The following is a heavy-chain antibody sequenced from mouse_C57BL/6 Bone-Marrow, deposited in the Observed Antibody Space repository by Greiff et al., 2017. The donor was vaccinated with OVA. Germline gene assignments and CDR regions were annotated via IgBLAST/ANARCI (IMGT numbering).Heavy chain of an antibody. CDR3: ANDYGSEARDY. J-gene: IGHJ4*01. CDR1: GYAFSSSW. Sequence: QVQLKESGPELVKPGASVKISCKASGYAFSSSWMNWVKQRPGQGLEWIGRIYPGDGDTNYNGKFKGKATLTADKSSSTAYMQLSSLTSEDSAVYFCANDYGSEARDYWGQGTSVTVSS. CDR2: IYPGDGDT. V-gene: IGHV1-82*01. D-gene: IGHD1-1*01.